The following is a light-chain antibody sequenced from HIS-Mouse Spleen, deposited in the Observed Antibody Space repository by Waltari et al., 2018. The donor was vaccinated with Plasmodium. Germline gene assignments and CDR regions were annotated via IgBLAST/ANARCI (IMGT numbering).Light chain of an antibody. Sequence: QSALTQPPSASGSPGQSVTIPCTGTSSDVGGYNYFPWSQQHPGKAPKLMIYEVSKRPSGVPDRFSGSKSGNTASLTVSGLQAEDEADYYCSSYAGSNNLVFGGGTKLTVL. CDR3: SSYAGSNNLV. CDR2: EVS. V-gene: IGLV2-8*01. CDR1: SSDVGGYNY. J-gene: IGLJ2*01.